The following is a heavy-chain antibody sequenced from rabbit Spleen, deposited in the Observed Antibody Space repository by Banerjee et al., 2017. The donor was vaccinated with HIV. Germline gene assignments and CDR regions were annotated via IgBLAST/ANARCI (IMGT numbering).Heavy chain of an antibody. V-gene: IGHV1S40*01. CDR1: GFSFSSSDY. CDR2: NAGSSSGDT. CDR3: VRDLGYDDYSEKGYFNL. Sequence: QSLEESGGDLVKPGASLTLTCTASGFSFSSSDYMCWVRQAPGKGLEWISCNAGSSSGDTYYASWAKGRFTISRTWSTTVTLQMTSLTAADTATYFCVRDLGYDDYSEKGYFNLWGQGTLVTVS. D-gene: IGHD2-1*01. J-gene: IGHJ4*01.